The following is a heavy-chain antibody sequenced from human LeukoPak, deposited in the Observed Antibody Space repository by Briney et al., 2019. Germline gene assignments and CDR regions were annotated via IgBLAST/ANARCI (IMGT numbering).Heavy chain of an antibody. CDR1: GYTFTSYD. Sequence: GASVKVSCKASGYTFTSYDINWVRQAIGQGLEWMGWMNPNSGNTGYAQKFQGRVTMTRNTSISTAYMELSSLRSEDTAVYYCARGSGGDFWSGYYRRNWFDPWGQGTLVTVSS. CDR3: ARGSGGDFWSGYYRRNWFDP. V-gene: IGHV1-8*01. CDR2: MNPNSGNT. D-gene: IGHD3-3*01. J-gene: IGHJ5*02.